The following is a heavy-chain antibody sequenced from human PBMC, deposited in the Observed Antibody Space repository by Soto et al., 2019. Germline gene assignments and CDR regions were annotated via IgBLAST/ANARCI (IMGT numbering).Heavy chain of an antibody. CDR2: FDPEDGET. CDR3: ATVQLTQGYTYGFGAVDI. V-gene: IGHV1-24*01. J-gene: IGHJ3*02. CDR1: GYTLTELS. Sequence: ASVKVSCKVSGYTLTELSMHWVRQAPGKGLEWMGGFDPEDGETIYAQKFQGRVTMTEDTSTDAAYMELSSLKSEDTAVYYCATVQLTQGYTYGFGAVDIWGQGTMVTVSS. D-gene: IGHD5-18*01.